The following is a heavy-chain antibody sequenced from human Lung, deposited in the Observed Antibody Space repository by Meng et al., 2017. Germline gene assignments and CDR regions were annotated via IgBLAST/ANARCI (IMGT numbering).Heavy chain of an antibody. CDR3: ARPDYYESSGSDY. D-gene: IGHD3-22*01. V-gene: IGHV3-30*04. Sequence: GESLKISCAASGFTFSSYAMHWVRQAPGKGLEWLAVISYDGSNKYYGDSVKGRFTISRDNSKNTLFLQMNSLRAEDTAVYFCARPDYYESSGSDYWGQGTLVTVSS. J-gene: IGHJ4*02. CDR1: GFTFSSYA. CDR2: ISYDGSNK.